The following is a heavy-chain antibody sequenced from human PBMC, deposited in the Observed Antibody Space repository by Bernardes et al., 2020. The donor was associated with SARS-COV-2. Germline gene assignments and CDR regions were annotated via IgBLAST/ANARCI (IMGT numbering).Heavy chain of an antibody. V-gene: IGHV4-34*01. J-gene: IGHJ2*01. Sequence: SEPLSLTCAVYGGSLSGYYWNWIRQRPGTGLEWIGEINYSGSTNSNPSLKRRVTISVDTSKNQFSLKLNSVTAADTAVYYCARAVGGIWYFDLWGRGTLVTVSA. CDR3: ARAVGGIWYFDL. CDR1: GGSLSGYY. D-gene: IGHD3-10*01. CDR2: INYSGST.